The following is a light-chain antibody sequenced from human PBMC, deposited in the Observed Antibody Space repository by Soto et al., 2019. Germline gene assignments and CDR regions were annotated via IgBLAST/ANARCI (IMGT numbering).Light chain of an antibody. V-gene: IGLV2-14*01. Sequence: QSVLTQPASVSGSPGQSIAISCTGTGSDVGGYRYVSWYQQHPGKAPKLIIYDVSNRPSGVSDRFSGSKSGNTASLTISGLHSEDEADYYCDSYTSSSSYVFGTGTKVTVL. J-gene: IGLJ1*01. CDR3: DSYTSSSSYV. CDR2: DVS. CDR1: GSDVGGYRY.